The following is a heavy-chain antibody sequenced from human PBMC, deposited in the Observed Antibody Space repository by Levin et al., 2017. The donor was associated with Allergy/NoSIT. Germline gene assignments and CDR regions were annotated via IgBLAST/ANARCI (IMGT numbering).Heavy chain of an antibody. CDR3: ARRADGFCTSNRCPTPFDY. CDR1: GYIFSKSA. CDR2: INGGNGDT. Sequence: PEASVKVSCKASGYIFSKSAIHWVRQAPGQRLEWMGWINGGNGDTKSSQKFQDRVTITRDTSASAVYMELSSLRSEDTAVYYCARRADGFCTSNRCPTPFDYWGQGTLVTVSS. D-gene: IGHD2-2*01. V-gene: IGHV1-3*01. J-gene: IGHJ4*02.